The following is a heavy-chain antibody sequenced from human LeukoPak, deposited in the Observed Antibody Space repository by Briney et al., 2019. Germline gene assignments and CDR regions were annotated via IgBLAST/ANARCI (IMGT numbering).Heavy chain of an antibody. CDR2: IYSGGST. J-gene: IGHJ4*02. D-gene: IGHD3-3*02. CDR1: VLTDSSNF. V-gene: IGHV3-53*04. CDR3: ARLYGTFLEWSPYFDY. Sequence: GVSLRLPCAPSVLTDSSNFVSWVRHSPGKGLEWVSVIYSGGSTYYADSVKGRFTITRHNSKNTLYLQMHSLRAEDTAVYYCARLYGTFLEWSPYFDYWGQGTLVTVSS.